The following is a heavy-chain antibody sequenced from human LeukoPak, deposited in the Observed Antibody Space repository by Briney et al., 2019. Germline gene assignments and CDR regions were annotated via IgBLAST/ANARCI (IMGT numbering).Heavy chain of an antibody. Sequence: QPGRSLRLSCAASGFTFSSYGMHWVRQAPGKGLEWVAFIRYDGSNKYYADSVKGRFTISRDNSKNTLYLQMNSLRAEDTAVYYCAKDPAVAGTLENWFDPWGQGTLVTVSS. J-gene: IGHJ5*02. CDR2: IRYDGSNK. D-gene: IGHD6-19*01. CDR1: GFTFSSYG. CDR3: AKDPAVAGTLENWFDP. V-gene: IGHV3-30*02.